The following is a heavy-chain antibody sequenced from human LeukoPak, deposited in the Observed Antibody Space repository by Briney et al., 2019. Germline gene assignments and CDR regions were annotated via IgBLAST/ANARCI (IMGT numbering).Heavy chain of an antibody. CDR1: GGTFSSYA. CDR2: IIPIFGTT. J-gene: IGHJ4*02. Sequence: GASVKVSCKASGGTFSSYAISWVRQAPGQGLEWMGGIIPIFGTTNYAQKFQDRVTITADKSTSTAYMELSSLRSEDTAVYYCASDPLGCSGGSCLGFDYWGQGTLVTVSS. D-gene: IGHD2-15*01. V-gene: IGHV1-69*06. CDR3: ASDPLGCSGGSCLGFDY.